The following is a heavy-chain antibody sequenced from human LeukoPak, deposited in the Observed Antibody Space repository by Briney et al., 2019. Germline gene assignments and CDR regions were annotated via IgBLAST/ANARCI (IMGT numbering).Heavy chain of an antibody. CDR1: GDSISSYY. V-gene: IGHV4-59*01. CDR3: ARWAIGPQGFDI. D-gene: IGHD2-21*01. J-gene: IGHJ3*02. CDR2: IYYTGST. Sequence: SETLSLTCTVSGDSISSYYRSWIRQPPGKGLEWIGYIYYTGSTNYNSSVKSRVTISIDTSKNQFSLKVNSVTPADTAVYFCARWAIGPQGFDIWGQGTMVTVSS.